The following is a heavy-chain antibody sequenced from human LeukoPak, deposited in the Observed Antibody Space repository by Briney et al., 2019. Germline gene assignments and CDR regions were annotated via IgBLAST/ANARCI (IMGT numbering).Heavy chain of an antibody. CDR2: MNPNSGNT. Sequence: ASVKVSCKASGYTVTSYDIIWVRQATGQGLEWMGWMNPNSGNTGYAQKFQGRVTMTRNTSISTAYMDLSSLRAEDTAVYYCAKGDFDWLLSYFDYWGQGTLVTVSS. V-gene: IGHV1-8*01. J-gene: IGHJ4*02. CDR3: AKGDFDWLLSYFDY. D-gene: IGHD3-9*01. CDR1: GYTVTSYD.